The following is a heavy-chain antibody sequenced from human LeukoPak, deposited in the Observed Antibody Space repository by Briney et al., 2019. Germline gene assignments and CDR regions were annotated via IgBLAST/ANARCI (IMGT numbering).Heavy chain of an antibody. D-gene: IGHD3-3*01. J-gene: IGHJ6*02. CDR2: XXXDGSEK. CDR1: GFTFSSYW. V-gene: IGHV3-7*01. CDR3: ARAVPDFWSGYYRYYYGMDV. Sequence: GGSLRLSCAASGFTFSSYWMSWVRQAPGKGXXXXXXXXXDGSEKYYVDSVKGRFTISRDNAKNSLYLQMNSLRAEDTAVYYCARAVPDFWSGYYRYYYGMDVWGQGTTVTVSS.